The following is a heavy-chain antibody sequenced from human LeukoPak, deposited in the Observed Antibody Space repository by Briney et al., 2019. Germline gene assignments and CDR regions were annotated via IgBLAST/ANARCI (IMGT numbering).Heavy chain of an antibody. CDR3: AREYYYGSGSYRVPWFDP. CDR1: GFTFSSYS. V-gene: IGHV3-48*01. CDR2: ISSSSSTI. D-gene: IGHD3-10*01. J-gene: IGHJ5*02. Sequence: PGGSLRLSCAASGFTFSSYSMNWVRQAPGKGLEWVSYISSSSSTIYYADSVKGRFTISRDNSKNTLYLQMNSLRAEDTAVYYCAREYYYGSGSYRVPWFDPWGQGTLVTVSS.